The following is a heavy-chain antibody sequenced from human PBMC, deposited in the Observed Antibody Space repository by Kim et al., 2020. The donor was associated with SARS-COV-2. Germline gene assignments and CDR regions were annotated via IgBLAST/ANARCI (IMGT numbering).Heavy chain of an antibody. D-gene: IGHD1-20*01. CDR3: ARGVTGVGYYFDQ. CDR1: GDSVSSNSAA. J-gene: IGHJ4*02. CDR2: TYYRSKWYS. V-gene: IGHV6-1*01. Sequence: SQTLSLTCAISGDSVSSNSAAWNWIRQSPSRGLEWLGRTYYRSKWYSDYVLSVKSRININPDTSKNQFSLHLNSVSPEDTAVYYCARGVTGVGYYFDQWGQGTLVTVSS.